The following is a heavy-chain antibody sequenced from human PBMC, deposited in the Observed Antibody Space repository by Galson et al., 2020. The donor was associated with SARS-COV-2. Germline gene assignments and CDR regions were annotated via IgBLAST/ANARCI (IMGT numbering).Heavy chain of an antibody. Sequence: GGSVRLSCAASAFTFSSYGMHWVRQAPGKGLEWVAVIWYDGSNKYYADSVKGRFTISRDNSKNTLYLQMNSLRAEDTAVYYCAREKLVVITDWGQGTLVTVSS. D-gene: IGHD3-22*01. CDR1: AFTFSSYG. CDR3: AREKLVVITD. V-gene: IGHV3-33*08. J-gene: IGHJ4*02. CDR2: IWYDGSNK.